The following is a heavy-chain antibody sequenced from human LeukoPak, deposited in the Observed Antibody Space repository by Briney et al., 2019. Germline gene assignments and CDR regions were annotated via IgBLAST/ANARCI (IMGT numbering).Heavy chain of an antibody. J-gene: IGHJ4*02. D-gene: IGHD2-15*01. CDR3: ARAPRPSEWCPLGF. Sequence: SETLSLTCAVYGGSISSYYWSWIRQPPGKGLEWIGYIYYTGSTNYNPSLMSRVTISVDTSKNQFSLKLSSVTAADTAVYYCARAPRPSEWCPLGFWGQGTLVTVSS. V-gene: IGHV4-59*01. CDR1: GGSISSYY. CDR2: IYYTGST.